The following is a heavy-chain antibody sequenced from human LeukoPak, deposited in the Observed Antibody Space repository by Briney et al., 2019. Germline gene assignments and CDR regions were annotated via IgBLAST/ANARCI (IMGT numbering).Heavy chain of an antibody. J-gene: IGHJ5*02. CDR2: IGTAGDT. D-gene: IGHD6-13*01. CDR1: GFTFSSYD. CDR3: ARRGIAASSEGWFDP. V-gene: IGHV3-13*01. Sequence: GGSLRLSCAASGFTFSSYDMHWVRQATGKGLEWVSAIGTAGDTYYPGSVKGRFTISRENAKNSLYLQMNSLRAGDTAVYYCARRGIAASSEGWFDPWGQGTLVTVSS.